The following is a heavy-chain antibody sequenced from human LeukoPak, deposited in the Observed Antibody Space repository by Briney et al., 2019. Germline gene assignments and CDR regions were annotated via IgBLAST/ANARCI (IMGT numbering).Heavy chain of an antibody. CDR2: INQNGRYK. Sequence: GFLGPSCAASVFTFSSYWINCVRQVPGKGLEGVANINQNGRYKHYVNSVKGRFTITTDNAKNSVYLQMNSLRAEDKAAYYCARGYDTGFWGQGTLVNVS. CDR1: VFTFSSYW. D-gene: IGHD3-22*01. CDR3: ARGYDTGF. J-gene: IGHJ4*02. V-gene: IGHV3-7*04.